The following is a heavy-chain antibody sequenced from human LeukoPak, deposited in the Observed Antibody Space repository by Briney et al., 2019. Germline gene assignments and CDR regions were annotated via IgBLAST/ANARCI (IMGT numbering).Heavy chain of an antibody. J-gene: IGHJ4*02. CDR3: ARALQGATWTYYFDY. CDR2: IYSGGST. CDR1: GFTVSSNY. V-gene: IGHV3-53*01. D-gene: IGHD1-26*01. Sequence: GGSLRLSCAASGFTVSSNYMSWVRQAPGKGLEWVSVIYSGGSTYYADSVKGRFTISRDNSKNTLYLQMNSLRAEDTAVYYCARALQGATWTYYFDYWGQGTLVTVSS.